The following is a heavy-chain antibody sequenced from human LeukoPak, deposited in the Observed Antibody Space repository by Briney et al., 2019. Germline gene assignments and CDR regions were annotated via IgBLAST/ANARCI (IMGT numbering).Heavy chain of an antibody. D-gene: IGHD3-22*01. Sequence: GGSLRLSCAASGFTVSSNYMSGVRQAPGKGLEWVSVIYSGGSTYYADSVKGRFTISRDNSKNTLYLQMNSLRAEDTAVYYCARVDYYDSSGYLPWGQGTLVTVSS. J-gene: IGHJ5*02. V-gene: IGHV3-66*02. CDR3: ARVDYYDSSGYLP. CDR1: GFTVSSNY. CDR2: IYSGGST.